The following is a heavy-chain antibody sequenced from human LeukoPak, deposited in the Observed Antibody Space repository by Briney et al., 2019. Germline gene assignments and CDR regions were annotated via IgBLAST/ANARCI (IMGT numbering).Heavy chain of an antibody. CDR3: ARYNSSGWYQEGFDY. J-gene: IGHJ4*02. CDR1: GFTFSSYA. D-gene: IGHD6-19*01. Sequence: QAGGSLRLSCAASGFTFSSYAMSWVRQAPGKGLEWVSVISGSGSSTYYADSVKGRFTISRDNSKNTLYLQMNSLRAEDTAVYYCARYNSSGWYQEGFDYWGQGTLVTVSS. CDR2: ISGSGSST. V-gene: IGHV3-23*01.